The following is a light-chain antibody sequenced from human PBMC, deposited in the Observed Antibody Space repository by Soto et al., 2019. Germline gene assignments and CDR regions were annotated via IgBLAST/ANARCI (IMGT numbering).Light chain of an antibody. J-gene: IGKJ2*01. CDR1: QGIGNA. CDR3: QQSYSAPRT. V-gene: IGKV1-39*01. CDR2: GAS. Sequence: DIQLTQSPSSLAASVGDRVTITCRASQGIGNALAWYQQRPGKVPKLLISGASNLQSGVPSRFSGSGSETGFTLTISSLQPEDFATYYCQQSYSAPRTFGQGTKVDIK.